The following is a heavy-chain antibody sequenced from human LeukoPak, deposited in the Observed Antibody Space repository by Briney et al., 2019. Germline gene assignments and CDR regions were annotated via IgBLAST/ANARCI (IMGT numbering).Heavy chain of an antibody. V-gene: IGHV3-23*01. J-gene: IGHJ6*04. CDR3: AELGITMIGGV. CDR2: ISGSGGST. Sequence: GGSLRLSCAASGFTFSSYAMSWVRQAPGKGPEWVSAISGSGGSTYYADSVKGRFTISRDNSKNSLYLQMNSLRAEDTAVYYCAELGITMIGGVWGKGTTVTISS. CDR1: GFTFSSYA. D-gene: IGHD3-10*02.